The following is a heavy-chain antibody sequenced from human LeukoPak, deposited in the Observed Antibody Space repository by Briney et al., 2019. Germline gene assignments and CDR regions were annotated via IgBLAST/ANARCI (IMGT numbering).Heavy chain of an antibody. J-gene: IGHJ4*02. CDR1: GFTFSSYA. V-gene: IGHV3-30-3*01. CDR3: ARDFWSLSVAGTGVFDY. Sequence: GGSLRLSCAAPGFTFSSYAMHWVRQAPGKGLEWVAVISYDGSNKYYADSVKGRFTISRDNSKNTLYLQMNSLRAEDTAVYYCARDFWSLSVAGTGVFDYWGQGTLVTVSS. D-gene: IGHD6-19*01. CDR2: ISYDGSNK.